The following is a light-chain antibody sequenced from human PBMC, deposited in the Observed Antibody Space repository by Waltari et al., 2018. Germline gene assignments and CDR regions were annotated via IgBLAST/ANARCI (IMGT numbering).Light chain of an antibody. CDR3: QQRASWPNT. Sequence: EIVLTQSPATLSLSPGEGATLSCRASQSVSNYLAWYQQKPGQAPRLLIYGTYNRATGIPARFSGSWSGTDFTLTISSLEPEDFAVYYCQQRASWPNTFGQGTKLEIK. V-gene: IGKV3-11*01. J-gene: IGKJ2*01. CDR1: QSVSNY. CDR2: GTY.